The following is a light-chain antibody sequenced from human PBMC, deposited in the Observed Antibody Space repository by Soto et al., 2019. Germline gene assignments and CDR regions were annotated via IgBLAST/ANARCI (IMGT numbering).Light chain of an antibody. V-gene: IGKV1-16*01. Sequence: IQKAQSPSSLSASVGDRVTITCQASQNINNYLNWYQQKPGKAPKLLIYAASTLQSGVPSRFSGSGSGTDFTLTISCLQSEDFATYYCQQYYSYPRTCGQGTKV. J-gene: IGKJ1*01. CDR2: AAS. CDR1: QNINNY. CDR3: QQYYSYPRT.